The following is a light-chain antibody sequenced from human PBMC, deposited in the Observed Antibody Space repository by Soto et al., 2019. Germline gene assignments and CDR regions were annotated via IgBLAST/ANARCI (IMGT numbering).Light chain of an antibody. CDR2: KAS. CDR1: QTISSW. V-gene: IGKV1-5*03. J-gene: IGKJ1*01. CDR3: QHYNSYSEA. Sequence: DIQITQSPSTLSGSVGDRVTIPCRASQTISSWLAWYQQKQGKAPKLLIYKASTLKSGVPSRFRGSGSGTEFTLAVSRLQPDDFETYYCQHYNSYSEAFGQGTKVDIK.